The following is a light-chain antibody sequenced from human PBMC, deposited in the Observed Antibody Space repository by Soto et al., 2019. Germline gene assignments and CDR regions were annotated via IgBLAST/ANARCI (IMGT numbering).Light chain of an antibody. CDR1: QSLLYSAGKTY. Sequence: DIVMTQTPLSLSVTPGQPASISCKSSQSLLYSAGKTYWYWYLQKPGQPPQLLIYEGSNRFSGVPDRFSGSGSRTDFILQISRVEDADVGVYYCMQSLQPPLTFGGGTKVEIK. CDR3: MQSLQPPLT. J-gene: IGKJ4*01. CDR2: EGS. V-gene: IGKV2D-29*01.